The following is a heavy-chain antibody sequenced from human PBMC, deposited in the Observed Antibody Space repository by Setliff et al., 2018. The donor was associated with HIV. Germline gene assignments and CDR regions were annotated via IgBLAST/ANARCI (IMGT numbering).Heavy chain of an antibody. D-gene: IGHD3-22*01. V-gene: IGHV5-51*01. Sequence: GESLTLSCKGSGYSFTSNWIGWVRQLPGKGLEWMGIIYPADSDTRYSPSFQGQVTISADKSIRTAYLQWSSLKASDTAMYFCARRFPDGYYDSSGYYYDAFDIWGQGTMVTVSS. J-gene: IGHJ3*02. CDR2: IYPADSDT. CDR3: ARRFPDGYYDSSGYYYDAFDI. CDR1: GYSFTSNW.